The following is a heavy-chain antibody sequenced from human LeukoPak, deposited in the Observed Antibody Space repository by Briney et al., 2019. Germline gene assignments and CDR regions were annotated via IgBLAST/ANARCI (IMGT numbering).Heavy chain of an antibody. D-gene: IGHD3-22*01. Sequence: AGPLKISFKGSGCLFTNYRIGWVRPMPGKGLEWMGIIYPDESDTRNSQSFQGQVTITADKSISTAYLQWSSLKASDTAIYYCARHRSNSSGYMFDPWGQGTLVTVSS. CDR3: ARHRSNSSGYMFDP. V-gene: IGHV5-51*01. J-gene: IGHJ5*02. CDR1: GCLFTNYR. CDR2: IYPDESDT.